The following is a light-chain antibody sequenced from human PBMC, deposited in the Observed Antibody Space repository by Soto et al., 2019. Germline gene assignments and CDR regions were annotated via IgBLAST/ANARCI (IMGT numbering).Light chain of an antibody. Sequence: EIVLMQSPGTLSLSQGERATLSCRASQSVRSRYLAWYQQKPGRAPRLLIYGASNRATGIPDRFSGSGSGTDFTLTVSRLEPADFAVYFCQQYDTSPGTFGQGTKVDIK. J-gene: IGKJ1*01. CDR1: QSVRSRY. CDR2: GAS. V-gene: IGKV3-20*01. CDR3: QQYDTSPGT.